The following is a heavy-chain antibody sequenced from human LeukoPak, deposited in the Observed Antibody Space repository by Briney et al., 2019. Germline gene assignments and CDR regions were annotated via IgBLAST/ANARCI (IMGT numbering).Heavy chain of an antibody. CDR1: GFTFSSYA. Sequence: GGSLRLSCAASGFTFSSYAMSWVRQAPGKGLEWVSAISGSGGSTGYADSVKGRFTISRDNPKNTLYLQMNSLRAEDTAVYYCARAWILSPFDYWGQGTLVTVSS. J-gene: IGHJ4*02. CDR2: ISGSGGST. V-gene: IGHV3-23*01. D-gene: IGHD3-9*01. CDR3: ARAWILSPFDY.